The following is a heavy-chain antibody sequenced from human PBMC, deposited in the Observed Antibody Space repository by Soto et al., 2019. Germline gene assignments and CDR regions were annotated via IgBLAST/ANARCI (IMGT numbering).Heavy chain of an antibody. CDR3: ARHGSY. CDR1: GVSMNNTSYY. CDR2: IYFSGST. Sequence: PSETLSLTCTVSGVSMNNTSYYWGWIRQSPGKGLEWIGTIYFSGSTFYNPSLKSRLTISIDRYKNQFSLRLTSVTAADTAVYYCARHGSYWGQGTLVTVSS. V-gene: IGHV4-39*01. J-gene: IGHJ4*02.